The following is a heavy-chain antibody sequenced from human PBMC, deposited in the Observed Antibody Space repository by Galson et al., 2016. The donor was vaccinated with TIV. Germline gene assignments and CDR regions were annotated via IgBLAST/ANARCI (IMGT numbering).Heavy chain of an antibody. CDR3: TRERRFCGNNCYLSYYYGMDV. CDR2: MSSGGTL. V-gene: IGHV3-53*05. J-gene: IGHJ6*02. D-gene: IGHD2-21*01. CDR1: SLNVNDNY. Sequence: ASSLNVNDNYMTWVRQAPGKGLEWVAIMSSGGTLNYADFVRGRFTVSRDSSKNTLYLQMNSLRPDDTAVYYCTRERRFCGNNCYLSYYYGMDVWGQGTTVTVSS.